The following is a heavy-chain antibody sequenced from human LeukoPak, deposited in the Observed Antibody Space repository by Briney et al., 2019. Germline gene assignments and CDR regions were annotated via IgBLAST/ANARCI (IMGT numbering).Heavy chain of an antibody. Sequence: GGSLRLSCAPSGFTFSGSNMNWVRQAPGKGLEWLSYISSSSGTIYYADSVKGRFTISRDNAMNSLYLQMNSLRDEDTAVYYCARYIGLRSPLWGQGTLVTVSS. CDR2: ISSSSGTI. V-gene: IGHV3-48*02. D-gene: IGHD3-10*01. CDR3: ARYIGLRSPL. J-gene: IGHJ4*02. CDR1: GFTFSGSN.